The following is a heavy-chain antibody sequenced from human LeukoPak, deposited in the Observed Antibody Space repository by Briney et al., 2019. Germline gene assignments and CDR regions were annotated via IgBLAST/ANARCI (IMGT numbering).Heavy chain of an antibody. CDR1: GFTFSSYW. Sequence: GGSLRLSCAASGFTFSSYWMHWVRQAPGKGLMWVSRINSDGSITSYADSVKGRCTISRDNAKNTLYVQMNSLRAEDTAVHYCARVRATFSPHFDNWGQGDLVTVSS. V-gene: IGHV3-74*01. CDR2: INSDGSIT. CDR3: ARVRATFSPHFDN. J-gene: IGHJ4*02. D-gene: IGHD5-12*01.